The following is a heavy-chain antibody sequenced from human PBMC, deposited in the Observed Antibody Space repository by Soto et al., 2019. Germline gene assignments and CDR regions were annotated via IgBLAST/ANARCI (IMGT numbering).Heavy chain of an antibody. CDR1: GGSISSYY. V-gene: IGHV4-59*01. Sequence: PSETLSLTCTVSGGSISSYYWSWIRQPPGKGLEWIGYIYYSGSTNYNPSLKSRVTISVDTSKNQFSLKLSSVTAADTAVYYCARDTREYYYGSGSYYPPGYYYGMGVWGQGATVTVSS. D-gene: IGHD3-10*01. CDR3: ARDTREYYYGSGSYYPPGYYYGMGV. J-gene: IGHJ6*02. CDR2: IYYSGST.